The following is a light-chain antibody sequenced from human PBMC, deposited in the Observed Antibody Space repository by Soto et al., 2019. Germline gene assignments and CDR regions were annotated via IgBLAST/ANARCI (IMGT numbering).Light chain of an antibody. CDR3: QQYGSAFT. CDR1: QTITTS. CDR2: AAS. Sequence: LTQSPGTLSLSPGETATLYCRASQTITTSLAWYQQKPGQAPRLLIYAASSRATGIPDRFSGSGSGTDFTLTISGLEPEDFAVDYCQQYGSAFTFGPGTKVDSK. J-gene: IGKJ3*01. V-gene: IGKV3-20*01.